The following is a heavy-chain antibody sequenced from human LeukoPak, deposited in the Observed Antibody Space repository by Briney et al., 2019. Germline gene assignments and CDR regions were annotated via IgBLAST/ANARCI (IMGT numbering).Heavy chain of an antibody. J-gene: IGHJ4*02. CDR2: IIPILGIA. CDR3: ARSSYGSGIHEVGSDY. CDR1: GGTFSSYA. V-gene: IGHV1-69*04. Sequence: GGSVNVSCKASGGTFSSYAISWVRQAPGQGLEWMGRIIPILGIANYAQTFQGRVTITADKSTSTAYMELSSLRSEDTAVYYCARSSYGSGIHEVGSDYWGQGTLVTVSS. D-gene: IGHD3-10*01.